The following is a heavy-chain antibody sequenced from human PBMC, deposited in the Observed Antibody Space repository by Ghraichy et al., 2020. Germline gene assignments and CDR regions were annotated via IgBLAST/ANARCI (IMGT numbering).Heavy chain of an antibody. V-gene: IGHV1-18*01. J-gene: IGHJ1*01. CDR1: GYTFTSYG. Sequence: ASVKVSCKASGYTFTSYGISWVRQAPGQGLEWMGWISAYNGNTNYAQKLQGRVTMTTDTSTSTAYMELRSLRSDDTAVYYCARDRGRYYDSSGYGHWGQGTLVTVSS. D-gene: IGHD3-22*01. CDR3: ARDRGRYYDSSGYGH. CDR2: ISAYNGNT.